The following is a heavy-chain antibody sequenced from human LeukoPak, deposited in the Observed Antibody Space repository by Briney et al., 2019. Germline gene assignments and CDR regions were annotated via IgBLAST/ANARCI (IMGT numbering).Heavy chain of an antibody. CDR3: ARALVGATHFDY. V-gene: IGHV3-11*05. Sequence: PGGSLRLSCAASGFTFSDYYMSWIRQAPGKGLEWVSYISSGSSYTNYADSVKGRFTISRDNAKNLLYLQMNSLRAEDTAVYYCARALVGATHFDYWGQGTLVTVSS. CDR1: GFTFSDYY. J-gene: IGHJ4*02. D-gene: IGHD1-26*01. CDR2: ISSGSSYT.